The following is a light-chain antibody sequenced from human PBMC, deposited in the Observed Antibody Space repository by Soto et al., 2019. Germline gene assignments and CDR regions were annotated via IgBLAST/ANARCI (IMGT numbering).Light chain of an antibody. V-gene: IGKV3-20*01. CDR1: QSVRSSS. CDR2: GAY. CDR3: QQYGKSPYT. Sequence: EIVLTQSPGTLSLSPGERATLSCRTSQSVRSSSLAWYQQKPGQAPRLVIYGAYSRATGIPDRFSGSGSGSDCNLTISRREPQDFAVYYCQQYGKSPYTFGQCTHFEI. J-gene: IGKJ2*01.